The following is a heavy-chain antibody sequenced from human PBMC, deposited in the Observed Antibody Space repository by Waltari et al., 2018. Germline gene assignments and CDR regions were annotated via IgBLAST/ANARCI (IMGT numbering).Heavy chain of an antibody. CDR1: GYTFTSYY. J-gene: IGHJ6*02. Sequence: QVQLVQSGAEVKKPGASVKVSCKASGYTFTSYYMHWVRQAPGQGLEWMGIINPSGGSTSTVYMELSSLRSEDTAVYYCARDVPNPKSRHYDFWSGYWGRQYYYGMDVWGQGTTVTVSS. V-gene: IGHV1-46*01. D-gene: IGHD3-3*01. CDR3: ARDVPNPKSRHYDFWSGYWGRQYYYGMDV. CDR2: INPSGG.